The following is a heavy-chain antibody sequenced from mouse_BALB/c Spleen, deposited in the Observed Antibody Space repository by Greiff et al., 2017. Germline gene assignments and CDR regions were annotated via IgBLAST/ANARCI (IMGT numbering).Heavy chain of an antibody. CDR2: ISNGGGST. J-gene: IGHJ3*01. V-gene: IGHV5-12-2*01. CDR3: AREGLGAWFAY. Sequence: EVKLMESGGGLVQPGGSLKLSCAASGFTFSSYTMSWVRQTPEKRLEWVAYISNGGGSTYYPDTVKGRFTISRDNAKNTLYLQMSSLKSEDTAMYYCAREGLGAWFAYWGQGTLVTVSA. CDR1: GFTFSSYT. D-gene: IGHD3-3*01.